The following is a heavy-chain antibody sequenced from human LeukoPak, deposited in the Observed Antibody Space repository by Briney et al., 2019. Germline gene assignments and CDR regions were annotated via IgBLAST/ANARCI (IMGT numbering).Heavy chain of an antibody. CDR3: ARDNRHSYGRYFAH. CDR2: MQSSGNS. CDR1: GDSISTYH. J-gene: IGHJ4*02. Sequence: SETLSLTCSVSGDSISTYHWNWVRERPGKGLEWIGYMQSSGNSNYNPSLKSRVFMSVDTSKNQFVLNLMSVTAADTAVYYCARDNRHSYGRYFAHWGQGMLVSVSS. D-gene: IGHD5-18*01. V-gene: IGHV4-59*01.